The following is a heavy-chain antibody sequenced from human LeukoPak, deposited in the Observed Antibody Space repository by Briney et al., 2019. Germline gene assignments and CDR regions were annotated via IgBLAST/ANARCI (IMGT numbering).Heavy chain of an antibody. CDR1: GGTFSSYV. CDR2: IIPIFGRA. CDR3: AREGAYCSGGSCYGIVHAFDI. J-gene: IGHJ3*02. D-gene: IGHD2-15*01. V-gene: IGHV1-69*01. Sequence: SVRVSCKPSGGTFSSYVISWVRQAPGQGLEWMGGIIPIFGRANNPQKVQGRVTITADESTITAYMELSSLRSEDTAVYYCAREGAYCSGGSCYGIVHAFDIWGQGTMVTVSS.